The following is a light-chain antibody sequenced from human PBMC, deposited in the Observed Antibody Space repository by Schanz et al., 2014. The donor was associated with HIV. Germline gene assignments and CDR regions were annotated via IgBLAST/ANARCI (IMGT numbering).Light chain of an antibody. Sequence: QSVLTQPPSASGTPGQRVTISCSGSSSNFRSNAVNWDQHLPGTAPRLVIYATYNRPSGVPDRFSGSGSGTSASLAISGLQSEDEADYYCGTWDDSLKGWVFGGGTKLTVL. CDR2: ATY. J-gene: IGLJ3*02. V-gene: IGLV1-44*01. CDR3: GTWDDSLKGWV. CDR1: SSNFRSNA.